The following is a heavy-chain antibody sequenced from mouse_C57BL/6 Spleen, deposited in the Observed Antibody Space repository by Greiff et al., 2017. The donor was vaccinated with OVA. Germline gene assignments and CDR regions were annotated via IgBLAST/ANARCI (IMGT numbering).Heavy chain of an antibody. D-gene: IGHD3-3*01. CDR3: ARGGTRAMDY. V-gene: IGHV1-4*01. CDR1: GYTFTSYT. CDR2: INPSSGYT. Sequence: VQLVESGAELARPGASVKMSCKASGYTFTSYTMHWVKQRPGQGLEWIGYINPSSGYTKYNQKFKDKATLTADKSSSTAYMQLSSLTSEDSAVYYCARGGTRAMDYWGQGTSVTVSS. J-gene: IGHJ4*01.